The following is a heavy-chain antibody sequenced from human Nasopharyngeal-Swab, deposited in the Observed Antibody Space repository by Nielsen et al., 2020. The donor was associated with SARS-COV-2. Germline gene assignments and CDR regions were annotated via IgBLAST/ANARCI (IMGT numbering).Heavy chain of an antibody. CDR2: ISSSSSYI. CDR3: AREIGSLYDFWSGYYPGFDY. Sequence: GESLKISCAASGFTFSSYWMSWVRQAPGKGLEWVSSISSSSSYIYYADSVKGRFTISRDNAKNSLYLQMNSLRAEDTAVYYCAREIGSLYDFWSGYYPGFDYWGQGTLVTVSS. J-gene: IGHJ4*02. V-gene: IGHV3-21*01. CDR1: GFTFSSYW. D-gene: IGHD3-3*01.